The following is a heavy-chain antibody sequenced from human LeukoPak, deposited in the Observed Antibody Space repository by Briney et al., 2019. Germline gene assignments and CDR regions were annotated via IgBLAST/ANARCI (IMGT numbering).Heavy chain of an antibody. J-gene: IGHJ4*02. CDR2: IIPIFGTA. CDR3: ARGRLVYAIRGGSRDFDY. V-gene: IGHV1-69*01. D-gene: IGHD2-8*01. CDR1: GGTFSSYA. Sequence: GSSVKVSCKASGGTFSSYAISWVRQAPGQGLEWMGGIIPIFGTANYAQKFQGRVTITADESTSTAYMELSSLRSEDTAVYYCARGRLVYAIRGGSRDFDYWGQGTLVTVSS.